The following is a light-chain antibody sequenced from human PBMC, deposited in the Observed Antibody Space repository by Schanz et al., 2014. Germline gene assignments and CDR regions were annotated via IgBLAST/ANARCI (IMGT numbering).Light chain of an antibody. CDR3: QQYYSTPLS. V-gene: IGKV3-20*01. J-gene: IGKJ4*01. Sequence: EIVLTQSPGTLSLSPGESATLSCRASQSVTSNYLTWFQKKPGQAPRLLIYGASSRATGIPDRFSGSGSGTDFTLTISSLQAEDVAVYYCQQYYSTPLSFGGGTKVEIK. CDR1: QSVTSNY. CDR2: GAS.